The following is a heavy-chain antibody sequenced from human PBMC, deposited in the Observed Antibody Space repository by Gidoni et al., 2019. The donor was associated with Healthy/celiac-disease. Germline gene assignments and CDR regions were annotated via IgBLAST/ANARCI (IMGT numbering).Heavy chain of an antibody. V-gene: IGHV4-34*01. D-gene: IGHD3-16*01. J-gene: IGHJ6*02. CDR1: GGSFSGYY. CDR3: ARVGGSRPYYYYYYGMDV. Sequence: QVQLQQWGAGLLKPSETLSLTCAVYGGSFSGYYLSWIRQPPGKGLEWIGEINHSGSTNYNPYLKSRVTISVETSKNQFSLKLSSVTAADTAVYYCARVGGSRPYYYYYYGMDVWGQGTTVTVSS. CDR2: INHSGST.